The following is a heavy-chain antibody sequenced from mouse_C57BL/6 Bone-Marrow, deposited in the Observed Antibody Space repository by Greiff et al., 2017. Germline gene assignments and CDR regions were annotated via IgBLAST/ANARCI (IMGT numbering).Heavy chain of an antibody. J-gene: IGHJ1*03. CDR1: GYTFTSYW. Sequence: VQLQQPGAELVKPGASVKMSCKASGYTFTSYWITWVKQRPGQGLEWIGDIYPGSGSTNYNEKFKSKATLTVDTSSSTAYMQLSSLTSEDSAVYYCARSTVVAPHWYFDVWGTGTTVTVSS. V-gene: IGHV1-55*01. D-gene: IGHD1-1*01. CDR3: ARSTVVAPHWYFDV. CDR2: IYPGSGST.